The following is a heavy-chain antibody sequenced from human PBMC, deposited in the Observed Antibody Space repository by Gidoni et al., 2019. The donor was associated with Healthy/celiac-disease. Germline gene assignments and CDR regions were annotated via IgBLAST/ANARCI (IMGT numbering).Heavy chain of an antibody. CDR1: GGSLSSSSYY. CDR2: IYYSGST. J-gene: IGHJ4*02. CDR3: ARLGPLLWFGVGTYFDY. V-gene: IGHV4-39*01. D-gene: IGHD3-10*01. Sequence: QLQLQESGPGLVKPSETLSLTCTVSGGSLSSSSYYWGWIRQPPGKGLEWIGGIYYSGSTYYNPSLKSRGTIAVDTSKNQFSLKLSSVTAADTAVYYCARLGPLLWFGVGTYFDYWGQGTLVTVSS.